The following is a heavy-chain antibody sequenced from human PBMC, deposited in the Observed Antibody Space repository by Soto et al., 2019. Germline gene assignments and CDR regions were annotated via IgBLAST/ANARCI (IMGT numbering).Heavy chain of an antibody. Sequence: QEQLVESGGGVVQPGRSLRLSCAASGFTFSNYAMHWVRQAPGKGLDWVAVISYDGSNKYYADSVKGRFTISRDNSKNTLYVQMNSLRGVDTAVYYCARDAYGMDVWGQGTTVTVSS. CDR3: ARDAYGMDV. CDR2: ISYDGSNK. J-gene: IGHJ6*02. V-gene: IGHV3-30-3*01. CDR1: GFTFSNYA.